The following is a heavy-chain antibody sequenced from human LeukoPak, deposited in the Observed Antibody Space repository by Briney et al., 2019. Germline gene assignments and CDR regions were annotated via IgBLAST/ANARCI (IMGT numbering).Heavy chain of an antibody. CDR1: GGTFNTYA. J-gene: IGHJ4*02. CDR3: ASDLLGFGESHFDY. V-gene: IGHV1-69*06. Sequence: SVTVSFKASGGTFNTYAISWVRQAPGQGLEWMGRIIPLSGATNYAQKFQGSLSIFSDKSTDNVYIVRSSLGSEDTAVYYCASDLLGFGESHFDYWGQGTLVIVSS. D-gene: IGHD3-10*01. CDR2: IIPLSGAT.